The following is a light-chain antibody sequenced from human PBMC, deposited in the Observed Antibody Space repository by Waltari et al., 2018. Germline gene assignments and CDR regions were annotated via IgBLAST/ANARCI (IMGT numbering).Light chain of an antibody. V-gene: IGKV3-11*01. CDR3: QQRSAWPLT. CDR2: DTS. CDR1: QSVSIY. J-gene: IGKJ5*01. Sequence: EIVLTQSPATLSLSPGERATLSFRASQSVSIYLAWYQQKPGQAPRLLIYDTSKRATGIPARFSGSGSGTDFTLTITSLEPDDFADYYCQQRSAWPLTFGQGTRLEIK.